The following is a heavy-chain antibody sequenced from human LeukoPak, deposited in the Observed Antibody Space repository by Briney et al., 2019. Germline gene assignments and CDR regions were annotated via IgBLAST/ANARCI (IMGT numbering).Heavy chain of an antibody. V-gene: IGHV3-23*01. CDR1: GFTFSIYA. CDR3: AKLITMVRGVDY. D-gene: IGHD3-10*01. J-gene: IGHJ4*02. CDR2: ISGSGGST. Sequence: PGGSLRLSCAASGFTFSIYAMSWVRQAPGKGLEWVSAISGSGGSTYYADSVKGRFTISRDNSKNTLYLQMNSLRAEDTAVYYCAKLITMVRGVDYWGQGTLVTVSS.